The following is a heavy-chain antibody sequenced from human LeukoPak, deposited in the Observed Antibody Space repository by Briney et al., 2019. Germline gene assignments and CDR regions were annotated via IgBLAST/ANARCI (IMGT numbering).Heavy chain of an antibody. CDR2: IYYSGST. V-gene: IGHV4-39*07. D-gene: IGHD3-9*01. J-gene: IGHJ5*02. Sequence: SETLSLTCTVSGGSISSSNSYWGWIRQPPGKGLEWIGTIYYSGSTYDNPSLKSRVTISINTSKNQFSLKLSSVTAADTAVYYCARYVDILTGVWFDPWGQGTLVTVSS. CDR1: GGSISSSNSY. CDR3: ARYVDILTGVWFDP.